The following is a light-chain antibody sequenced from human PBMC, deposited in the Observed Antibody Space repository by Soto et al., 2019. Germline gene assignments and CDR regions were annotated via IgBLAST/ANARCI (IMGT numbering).Light chain of an antibody. CDR1: SIDIGTYDY. J-gene: IGLJ1*01. CDR3: CSYAGSYNIYL. Sequence: QSVLTQPPSASGSPGQSVTISCTGTSIDIGTYDYVSWYQHLPDKAPKLIIYEVSKRPSGVPDRFSGSKSGNTASLTVSGLQAEDEGDYYCCSYAGSYNIYLFGTGPKVTVL. V-gene: IGLV2-8*01. CDR2: EVS.